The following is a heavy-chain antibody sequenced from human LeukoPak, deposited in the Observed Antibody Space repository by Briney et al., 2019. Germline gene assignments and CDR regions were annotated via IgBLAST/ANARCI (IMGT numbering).Heavy chain of an antibody. D-gene: IGHD2-2*01. CDR1: GGSISNYY. Sequence: SETLSLTCIVSGGSISNYYWSWIRQSAGKGLEWIGRIYTSGSTDYNPSLKTRVTMSLDTSKNQFSLKMSSVTAADTAVYYCARDKMYQLPHNWFDPWGQGTLVTVSS. CDR3: ARDKMYQLPHNWFDP. CDR2: IYTSGST. J-gene: IGHJ5*02. V-gene: IGHV4-4*07.